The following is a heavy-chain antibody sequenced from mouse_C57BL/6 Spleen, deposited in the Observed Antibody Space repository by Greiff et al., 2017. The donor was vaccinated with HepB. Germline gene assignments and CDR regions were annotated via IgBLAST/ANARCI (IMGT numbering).Heavy chain of an antibody. CDR1: GYAFSSYW. J-gene: IGHJ1*03. CDR3: ARVDGRDWYFDV. V-gene: IGHV1-80*01. Sequence: VQLQQSGAELVKPGASVKISCKASGYAFSSYWMNWVKRRPGKGLEWIGQIYPGDGDTNYNGKFKGKATLTADKSSSTAYMQLSSLTSEDSAVYFCARVDGRDWYFDVWGTGTTVTVSS. CDR2: IYPGDGDT.